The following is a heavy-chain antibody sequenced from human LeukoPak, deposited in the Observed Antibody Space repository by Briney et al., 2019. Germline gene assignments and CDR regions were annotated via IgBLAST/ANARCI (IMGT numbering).Heavy chain of an antibody. CDR2: IYTSGST. J-gene: IGHJ5*02. Sequence: ASETLSLTCTVSGGSISSYYWSWIRQPAGKGLEWIGRIYTSGSTNYNPSLKSRVTMSVDTSKNQFSLKLSSVTAADTAVYYCARDYSIAVAGTTYNWFDPWGQGTLVTVSS. D-gene: IGHD6-19*01. V-gene: IGHV4-4*07. CDR3: ARDYSIAVAGTTYNWFDP. CDR1: GGSISSYY.